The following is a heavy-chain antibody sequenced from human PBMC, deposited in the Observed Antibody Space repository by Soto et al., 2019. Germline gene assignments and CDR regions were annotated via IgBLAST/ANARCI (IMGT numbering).Heavy chain of an antibody. CDR1: GGSISSSSYY. CDR2: IYYSGST. J-gene: IGHJ4*02. CDR3: ASSYGDYVSY. D-gene: IGHD4-17*01. V-gene: IGHV4-39*01. Sequence: QLQLQESGPGLVKPSETLSLTCTVSGGSISSSSYYWGWIRQPPGKGLEWIGSIYYSGSTYYNPSLKIRVTISVDTSENQFSLKLSAVTDADTAVYYCASSYGDYVSYWGQGTLVTVSS.